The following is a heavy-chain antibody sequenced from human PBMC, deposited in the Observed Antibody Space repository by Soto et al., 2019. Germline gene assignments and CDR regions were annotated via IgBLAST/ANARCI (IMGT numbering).Heavy chain of an antibody. Sequence: GGSLRLSCAASGFTFSSYWMHWVRQAPGKGLVWVSRINSDGSSTSYADSVKGRFTISRDHAKNTLYLQMNSLRAEDTAVYYCAREPSTAMAIYYYYGMDVWGQGTTVTVSS. J-gene: IGHJ6*02. V-gene: IGHV3-74*01. CDR1: GFTFSSYW. CDR2: INSDGSST. D-gene: IGHD5-18*01. CDR3: AREPSTAMAIYYYYGMDV.